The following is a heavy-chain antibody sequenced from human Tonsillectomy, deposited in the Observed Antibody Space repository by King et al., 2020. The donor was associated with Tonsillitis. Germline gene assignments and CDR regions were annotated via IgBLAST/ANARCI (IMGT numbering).Heavy chain of an antibody. D-gene: IGHD6-19*01. V-gene: IGHV5-51*01. CDR3: ARLVPGGQWLVKTNWFDP. CDR2: IYPGASDT. CDR1: GYSFSNYW. Sequence: EVQLVESGAEVKMSGESLKISCKASGYSFSNYWIGWVRQMPGKGLEWMGIIYPGASDTRYSPSFEGQVTISADKSISTAYLQWSSLKASDTAMYYCARLVPGGQWLVKTNWFDPWGQGTLVTVSS. J-gene: IGHJ5*02.